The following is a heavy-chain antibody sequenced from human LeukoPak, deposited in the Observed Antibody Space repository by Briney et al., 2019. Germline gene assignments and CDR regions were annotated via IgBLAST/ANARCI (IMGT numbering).Heavy chain of an antibody. Sequence: SETLSLTCTVSGGSISSSSYYWGWIRQPPGKGLEWIGSIYYSGSTYYNPSPKSRGSISVDTSKNQFCLKLSSVTAADTAVYYCARLGSSSDWYFDLWGRGTLVTVSS. D-gene: IGHD6-6*01. CDR1: GGSISSSSYY. J-gene: IGHJ2*01. V-gene: IGHV4-39*01. CDR2: IYYSGST. CDR3: ARLGSSSDWYFDL.